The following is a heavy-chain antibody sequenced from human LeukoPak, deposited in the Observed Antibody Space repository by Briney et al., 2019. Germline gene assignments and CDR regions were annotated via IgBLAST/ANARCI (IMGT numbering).Heavy chain of an antibody. D-gene: IGHD6-13*01. CDR2: ITPNSGGT. J-gene: IGHJ5*02. CDR3: ATGGYSSSRCEFDP. Sequence: ASVTVSCTVSGYTFTSYYMHWVRQAPRQGHERKGLITPNSGGTTNAQRFQGRVSMTRDTSISTAYMELSRLRSDDTAVYYCATGGYSSSRCEFDPWGQGTLVTVSS. V-gene: IGHV1-2*02. CDR1: GYTFTSYY.